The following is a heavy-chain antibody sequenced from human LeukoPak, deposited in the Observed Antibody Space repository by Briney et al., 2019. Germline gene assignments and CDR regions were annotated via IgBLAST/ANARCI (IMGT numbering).Heavy chain of an antibody. V-gene: IGHV3-23*01. D-gene: IGHD3-22*01. J-gene: IGHJ4*02. CDR2: ISGSGGST. Sequence: RGSLRLSCAASGFTFSSYAMSWVRQAPGKGLEWVSAISGSGGSTYYADSVKGRFTISRDNSKNTLYLQMNSLRAEDTAVYYCARYFRSSGYFYFDYWGQGTLVTVSS. CDR1: GFTFSSYA. CDR3: ARYFRSSGYFYFDY.